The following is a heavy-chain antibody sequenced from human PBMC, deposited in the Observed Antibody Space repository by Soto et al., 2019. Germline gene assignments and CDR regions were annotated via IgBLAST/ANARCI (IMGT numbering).Heavy chain of an antibody. CDR1: GFTFSTNA. J-gene: IGHJ4*02. CDR3: AKGASGLLWFCDF. D-gene: IGHD3-10*01. V-gene: IGHV3-23*01. CDR2: ISGSAANT. Sequence: GSLRLSCXASGFTFSTNAMSWVRQAPGKGLEWVSAISGSAANTYYADSVKGRFTISRDNSKNTLYLEMNTLRAEDTAVYYCAKGASGLLWFCDFWGQGTLVTVSS.